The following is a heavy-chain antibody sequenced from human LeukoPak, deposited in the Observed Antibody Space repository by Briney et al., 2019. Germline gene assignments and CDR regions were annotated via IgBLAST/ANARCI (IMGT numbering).Heavy chain of an antibody. D-gene: IGHD1-26*01. CDR2: IGTAGDT. Sequence: QAGGSLRLSCAASGFTFSSYDMHWVRQATGKGLEWVSAIGTAGDTYYPGSVKGRFTISRENAKNSLYLQMNSLRAGDTAVYYCARVGIVGANHDAFDIWGQGTMVTVSS. CDR3: ARVGIVGANHDAFDI. V-gene: IGHV3-13*01. CDR1: GFTFSSYD. J-gene: IGHJ3*02.